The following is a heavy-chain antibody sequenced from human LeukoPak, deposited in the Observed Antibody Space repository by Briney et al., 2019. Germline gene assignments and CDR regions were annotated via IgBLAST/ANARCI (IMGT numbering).Heavy chain of an antibody. CDR3: ARDQYLDY. Sequence: GGSLRLSCAASGFTFSDYYMSWLRQAPGKGLEWVSSISRGGNSIYYAGSVNGRFTISRDNAKNSLYLQMNSLRAEDTAVYYCARDQYLDYRGQGTLVTVSS. CDR2: ISRGGNSI. CDR1: GFTFSDYY. V-gene: IGHV3-11*01. J-gene: IGHJ4*02.